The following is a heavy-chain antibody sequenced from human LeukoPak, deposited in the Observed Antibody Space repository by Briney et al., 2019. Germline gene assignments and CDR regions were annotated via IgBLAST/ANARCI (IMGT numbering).Heavy chain of an antibody. CDR3: AREGSSLSPFDY. CDR2: INPNSGGT. J-gene: IGHJ4*02. Sequence: ASVTVSCKASGYTFTGYYMHWVRQAPGQGLEWMGWINPNSGGTNYAQKFQGWVTMTRDTSISTAYMELSRLRSDDTAVYYCAREGSSLSPFDYWGQGTLVTVSS. D-gene: IGHD6-19*01. CDR1: GYTFTGYY. V-gene: IGHV1-2*04.